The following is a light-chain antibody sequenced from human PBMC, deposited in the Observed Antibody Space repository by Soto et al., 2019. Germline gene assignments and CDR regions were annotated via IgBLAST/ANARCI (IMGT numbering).Light chain of an antibody. CDR3: QQYSTYSWT. CDR1: QTISNW. J-gene: IGKJ1*01. Sequence: DLQMTQSPSTLSASVGDRVTITCWASQTISNWLAWYQVKPGKAPKLLMHDASSLESGLPSRFSGSASGTVFTLAISGLQPDDFATYFFQQYSTYSWTFGQGTKVEIK. CDR2: DAS. V-gene: IGKV1-5*01.